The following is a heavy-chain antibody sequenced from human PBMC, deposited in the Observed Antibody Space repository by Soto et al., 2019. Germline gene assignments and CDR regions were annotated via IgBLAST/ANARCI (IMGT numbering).Heavy chain of an antibody. CDR3: AKEGYCSSTSCYRRYYYYYMDV. D-gene: IGHD2-2*01. Sequence: GGSLRLSCAASGFTFSSYAMSWVRQAPGKGLEWVSAISGSGGSTYYADSVKGRFTISRDNSKNTLYLQMNSLRAEDTAVYYCAKEGYCSSTSCYRRYYYYYMDVWGKGTTVTVSS. J-gene: IGHJ6*03. V-gene: IGHV3-23*01. CDR1: GFTFSSYA. CDR2: ISGSGGST.